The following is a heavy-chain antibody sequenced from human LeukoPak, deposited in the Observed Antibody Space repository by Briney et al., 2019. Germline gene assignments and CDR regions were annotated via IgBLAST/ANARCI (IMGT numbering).Heavy chain of an antibody. D-gene: IGHD2-15*01. J-gene: IGHJ4*02. CDR1: GGSISSSNW. CDR3: ARGIYCSGGSCYSFDY. Sequence: SGTLSLTCAVSGGSISSSNWWSWVRQPPGKGLEWIGEIYHSGSTNYNPSLKSRVTISVDKSKNQFSLKLSSVTAADTAVYYCARGIYCSGGSCYSFDYWGQGTLVTVSS. V-gene: IGHV4-4*02. CDR2: IYHSGST.